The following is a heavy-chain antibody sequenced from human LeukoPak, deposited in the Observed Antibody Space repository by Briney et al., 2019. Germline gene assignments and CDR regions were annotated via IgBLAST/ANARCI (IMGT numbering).Heavy chain of an antibody. CDR1: GFTFRNYG. J-gene: IGHJ4*02. D-gene: IGHD6-13*01. Sequence: GGSLRLSCAASGFTFRNYGMHWVRQASGKGLEWVASIRTDGGEKYHADSVQGRFSISRDNSKNTLYLQMDSLRAEDTALYYCARIGYSTSWANFDYWGQGTLVTVSS. V-gene: IGHV3-30*02. CDR3: ARIGYSTSWANFDY. CDR2: IRTDGGEK.